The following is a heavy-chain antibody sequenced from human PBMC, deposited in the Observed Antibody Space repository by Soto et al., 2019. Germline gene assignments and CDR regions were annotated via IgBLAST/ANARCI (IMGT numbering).Heavy chain of an antibody. CDR1: GGSISSGGYY. CDR3: ASSPALYYYDSSGYWGY. J-gene: IGHJ4*02. D-gene: IGHD3-22*01. Sequence: QVQLQESGPGLVKPSQTLSLTCTVSGGSISSGGYYWSWIRQHPGKGLEWIGYIYYSGSTYYNPSLKSRVTISVDTSKDQFSLKLSSVTAADTAVYYCASSPALYYYDSSGYWGYWGQGTLVTVSS. CDR2: IYYSGST. V-gene: IGHV4-31*03.